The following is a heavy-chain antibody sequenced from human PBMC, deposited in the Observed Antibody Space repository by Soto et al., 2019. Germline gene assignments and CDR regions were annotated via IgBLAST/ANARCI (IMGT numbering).Heavy chain of an antibody. CDR1: GFTFSSYS. Sequence: PGGSLRLSCAASGFTFSSYSMNWVRQAPGKGLEWVSSISSSSSYIYYADSVKGRFTISRDNAKNSLYLQMNSLRAEDTAVYYCASDIEENQLLYDALDFWGQGTMVTV. J-gene: IGHJ3*01. CDR3: ASDIEENQLLYDALDF. D-gene: IGHD2-2*01. V-gene: IGHV3-21*01. CDR2: ISSSSSYI.